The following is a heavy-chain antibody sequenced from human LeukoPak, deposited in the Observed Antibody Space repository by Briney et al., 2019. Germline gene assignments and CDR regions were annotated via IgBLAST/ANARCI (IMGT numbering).Heavy chain of an antibody. V-gene: IGHV3-74*01. D-gene: IGHD6-13*01. CDR2: INGDGSGT. Sequence: GGSLRLSCTASGFTFTSHWMHWVRQVPGKGLVWVSRINGDGSGTNHADSVKGRFTISRDNAKNTLYLQMNSLRAEDTALYYCAKDIVVGIAAAGHFDYWGQGTLVTVSS. J-gene: IGHJ4*02. CDR3: AKDIVVGIAAAGHFDY. CDR1: GFTFTSHW.